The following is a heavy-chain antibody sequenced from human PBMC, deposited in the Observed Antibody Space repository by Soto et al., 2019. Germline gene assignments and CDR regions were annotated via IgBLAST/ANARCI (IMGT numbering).Heavy chain of an antibody. CDR1: GYTFTSYY. CDR2: ISPSGGST. V-gene: IGHV1-46*03. CDR3: ARDFVGLPGTIFGVVIIPGDYYYMDV. D-gene: IGHD3-3*01. Sequence: ASVKVSCKASGYTFTSYYMHWVRQAPGQGLEWMGIISPSGGSTSYAQKFQGRVTMTRDTSTSTVYMELSSLRSEDTAVYYCARDFVGLPGTIFGVVIIPGDYYYMDVWGKGTTVTVSS. J-gene: IGHJ6*03.